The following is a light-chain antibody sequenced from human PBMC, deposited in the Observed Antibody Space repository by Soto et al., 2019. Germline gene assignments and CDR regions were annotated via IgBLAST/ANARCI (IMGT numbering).Light chain of an antibody. CDR2: EGS. Sequence: QSALTQPASVSGSPGQSITISCTGTSSDVGSYNRVSWYQQHPGKAPKLMIYEGSRRPSGVSNRFSGSKSGNTASLTISGLQAEDEADYDCCSYAVGSTPYVFGTGTKLTVL. J-gene: IGLJ1*01. CDR3: CSYAVGSTPYV. CDR1: SSDVGSYNR. V-gene: IGLV2-23*01.